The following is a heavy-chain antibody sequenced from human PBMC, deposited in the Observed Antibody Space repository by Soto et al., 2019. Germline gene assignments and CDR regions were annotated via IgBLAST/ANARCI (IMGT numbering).Heavy chain of an antibody. J-gene: IGHJ4*02. Sequence: PSETLSLTCTVSGGSVSSNNYYWSWIRQPPGKGLEWIGYIYYTGSTNFNLSLKSRVTISLDTSKNQFSLKLGSVTAADTAVYYCARDLGPSKGTYYDYWGQGTLVTVSS. D-gene: IGHD3-10*01. CDR2: IYYTGST. CDR1: GGSVSSNNYY. CDR3: ARDLGPSKGTYYDY. V-gene: IGHV4-61*01.